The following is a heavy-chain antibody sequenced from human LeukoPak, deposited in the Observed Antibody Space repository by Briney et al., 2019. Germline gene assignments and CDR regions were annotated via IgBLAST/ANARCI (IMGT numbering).Heavy chain of an antibody. Sequence: GGSLRLSCTVSGFTFSNYWMSWVRQAPGKGLEWVANIKQDGSEKYYVDSVKGRFTISRDNAKNSLYLQMNSLRAEDTAVYYCAADELYSYGSDYWGQGTLVTVSS. D-gene: IGHD5-18*01. CDR1: GFTFSNYW. CDR2: IKQDGSEK. CDR3: AADELYSYGSDY. V-gene: IGHV3-7*01. J-gene: IGHJ4*02.